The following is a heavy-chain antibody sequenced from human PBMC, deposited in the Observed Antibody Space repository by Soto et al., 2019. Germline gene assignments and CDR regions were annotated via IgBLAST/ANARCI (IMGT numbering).Heavy chain of an antibody. V-gene: IGHV4-38-2*01. J-gene: IGHJ3*01. CDR2: IFHGGNT. CDR1: GFFISSGNY. CDR3: ARARWYDAFDV. Sequence: PSETLSLTCAVFGFFISSGNYWGWIRKPPGKGLEWIGSIFHGGNTYYNPSLKSRVTISVDMSKNQFSLKLNSVTAADTAVYYCARARWYDAFDVWGQGTVVTVS. D-gene: IGHD2-15*01.